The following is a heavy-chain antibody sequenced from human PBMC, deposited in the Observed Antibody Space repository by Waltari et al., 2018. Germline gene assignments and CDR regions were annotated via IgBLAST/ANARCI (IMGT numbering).Heavy chain of an antibody. J-gene: IGHJ5*02. CDR2: INYSGST. Sequence: QVQLQESGPGLVKSSETLSLTCTVSGGSIGRNTFYWAWIRQPPRKRLEWIASINYSGSTSYLTSLKSRVAISVDTSRHQLSLRLTVVTAADTAVHFCVREWRSSSSWFAPWGQGTLVTVSS. CDR3: VREWRSSSSWFAP. CDR1: GGSIGRNTFY. D-gene: IGHD6-6*01. V-gene: IGHV4-39*07.